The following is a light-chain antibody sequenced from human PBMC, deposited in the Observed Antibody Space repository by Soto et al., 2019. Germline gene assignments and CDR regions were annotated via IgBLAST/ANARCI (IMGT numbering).Light chain of an antibody. J-gene: IGKJ4*01. CDR3: QQYDNLPNT. CDR1: QDISNY. Sequence: DIQMTQSPSSLSASVGDRVTITCQASQDISNYLNWYQQKPGKAPKLLIYDASNLETGVPSRFSGSGSGTDFNFTISSLQPEDIAIYYCQQYDNLPNTFGGGTKVEIK. CDR2: DAS. V-gene: IGKV1-33*01.